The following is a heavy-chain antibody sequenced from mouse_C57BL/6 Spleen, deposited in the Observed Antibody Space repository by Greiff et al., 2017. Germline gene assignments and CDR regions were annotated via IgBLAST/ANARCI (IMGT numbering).Heavy chain of an antibody. CDR3: AKFRGYSNYYAMDY. CDR2: IWRGGST. V-gene: IGHV2-5*01. Sequence: VQLKQSGPGLVQPSQSLSITCTASGFSLTSYGVHWVRQSPGKGLEWLGVIWRGGSTDYNAAFMSRLSITKDNSKNQVFFKMISLQADDTAIYDCAKFRGYSNYYAMDYWGQGTSVTVSS. D-gene: IGHD2-5*01. CDR1: GFSLTSYG. J-gene: IGHJ4*01.